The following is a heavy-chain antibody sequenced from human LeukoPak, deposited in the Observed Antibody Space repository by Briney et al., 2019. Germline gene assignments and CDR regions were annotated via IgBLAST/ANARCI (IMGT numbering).Heavy chain of an antibody. CDR1: GFTFSSYA. V-gene: IGHV3-30*02. J-gene: IGHJ5*02. D-gene: IGHD1-26*01. CDR3: AKNDGNYCDP. CDR2: IRYDGNNK. Sequence: GGSLRLSCAASGFTFSSYAMSWVRQAPGKGLEWVAFIRYDGNNKHYADSVKGRFTISRDNSKNTLILQMNSLRPEDTAIYYCAKNDGNYCDPWGQGTLVTVSS.